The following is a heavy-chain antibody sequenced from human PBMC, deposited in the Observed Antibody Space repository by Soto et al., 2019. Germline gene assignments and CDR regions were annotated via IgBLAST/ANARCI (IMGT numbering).Heavy chain of an antibody. V-gene: IGHV3-23*01. CDR3: AKAGVVATIIGYFDY. D-gene: IGHD5-12*01. CDR1: GFTFSSYA. Sequence: VQLLESGGGLVQPGGSLRLSCAASGFTFSSYAMSWVRQAPGKGLEWVSAISGSGGSTYYADSVKGRFTISSDNSKNTLYLQMNSLRAEDTAVYYCAKAGVVATIIGYFDYWGQGTLVTVSS. CDR2: ISGSGGST. J-gene: IGHJ4*02.